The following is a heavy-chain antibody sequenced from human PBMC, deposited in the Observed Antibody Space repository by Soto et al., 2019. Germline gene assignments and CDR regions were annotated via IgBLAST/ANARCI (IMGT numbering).Heavy chain of an antibody. V-gene: IGHV1-3*04. J-gene: IGHJ4*01. CDR1: GYTFTSYA. CDR3: ACEGSSYYSCIDD. Sequence: ASVKVSCKASGYTFTSYAIHWVRQAPGQRLEWMGWINTANGNTKYSQNFQGRVTITRDTSASTAYMELSSLRSEDTAVYYCACEGSSYYSCIDDWGQGTMVTVSS. D-gene: IGHD3-22*01. CDR2: INTANGNT.